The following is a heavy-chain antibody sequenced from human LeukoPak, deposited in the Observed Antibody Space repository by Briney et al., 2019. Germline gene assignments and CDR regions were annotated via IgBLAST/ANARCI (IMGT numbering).Heavy chain of an antibody. CDR1: GFTLSNYG. V-gene: IGHV3-30*18. CDR2: ISYDGSNK. CDR3: AKDYYFDY. Sequence: PGRSLRLSCAASGFTLSNYGMHWVRQAPGKGLEWVAVISYDGSNKYYADSVKGRFTISGDNSRNTLYLQMNSLRAEDTAVYYCAKDYYFDYWGQGTLVTVSS. J-gene: IGHJ4*02.